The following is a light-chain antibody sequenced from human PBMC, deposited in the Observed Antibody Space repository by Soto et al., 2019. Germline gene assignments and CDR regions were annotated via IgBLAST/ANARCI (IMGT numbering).Light chain of an antibody. CDR2: EVT. J-gene: IGLJ2*01. V-gene: IGLV2-8*01. CDR1: SSDVGAYNY. CDR3: SSHAGTKVV. Sequence: QSALTQPPYASGSPGQSVTISCAGTSSDVGAYNYVSWYQQHPGKAPKLMIYEVTKRPSGVPDRFSGSKSGNTASLTVSGLQVEDEADYYCSSHAGTKVVFGGGTKVTVL.